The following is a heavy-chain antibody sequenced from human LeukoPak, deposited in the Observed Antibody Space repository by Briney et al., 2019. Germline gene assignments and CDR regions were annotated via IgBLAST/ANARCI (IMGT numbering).Heavy chain of an antibody. CDR2: INPSGGST. D-gene: IGHD5-24*01. J-gene: IGHJ4*02. V-gene: IGHV1-46*01. Sequence: ASVKVSCKASGYTFTSYYMHWVRQAPGQGLEWMGIINPSGGSTIYAQKFQGRVTMTEDTSTDTAYMELSSLRSEDTAVYYCATGVTEMATIAFDYWGQGTLVTVSS. CDR3: ATGVTEMATIAFDY. CDR1: GYTFTSYY.